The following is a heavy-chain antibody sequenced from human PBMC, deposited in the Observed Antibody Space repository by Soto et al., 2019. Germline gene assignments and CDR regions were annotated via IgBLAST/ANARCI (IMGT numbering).Heavy chain of an antibody. CDR1: GGSISSSNW. V-gene: IGHV4-4*02. J-gene: IGHJ6*02. D-gene: IGHD3-22*01. Sequence: QVQLQESGPGLVKPSGTLSLTCAVSGGSISSSNWWSWVRQPPGKGLEWIGEIYHSGSTNYNPSPKSRVTISVDQSKNQFSLELSSVTAADTAVYYCARSPDSSGYYPRWYYYGMDVWGQGTTVTVSS. CDR2: IYHSGST. CDR3: ARSPDSSGYYPRWYYYGMDV.